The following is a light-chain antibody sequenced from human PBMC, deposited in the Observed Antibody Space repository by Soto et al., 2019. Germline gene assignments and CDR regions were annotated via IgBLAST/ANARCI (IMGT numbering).Light chain of an antibody. CDR2: EVS. CDR3: SSYTSSRAYV. J-gene: IGLJ1*01. CDR1: SSDVGGYNY. V-gene: IGLV2-14*01. Sequence: QSALTQPASVSGSPGQSITISCTGTSSDVGGYNYVSWYQQQSGKAPKLMIHEVSNRPSGVSNRFSGSKSANTASLTISGLQAEDEADYYCSSYTSSRAYVFGIGTKVTVL.